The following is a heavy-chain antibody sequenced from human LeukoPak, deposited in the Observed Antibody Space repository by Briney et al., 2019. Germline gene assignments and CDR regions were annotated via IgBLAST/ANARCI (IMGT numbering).Heavy chain of an antibody. Sequence: GGSLRLSCAASGFSFHKYGMHWVRQAPGKGLEWVSSISESGGTTDYADSVKGRFTISRDNSKNTLYLQMNSLRAEDTAVYYCARQWLVNGWGQGTLVTVSS. CDR3: ARQWLVNG. J-gene: IGHJ4*02. CDR2: ISESGGTT. D-gene: IGHD6-19*01. CDR1: GFSFHKYG. V-gene: IGHV3-23*01.